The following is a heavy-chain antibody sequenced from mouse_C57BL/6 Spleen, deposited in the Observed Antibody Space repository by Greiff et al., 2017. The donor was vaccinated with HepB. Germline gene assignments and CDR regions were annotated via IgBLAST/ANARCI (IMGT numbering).Heavy chain of an antibody. J-gene: IGHJ3*01. CDR2: IYPGDGDT. D-gene: IGHD4-1*01. CDR1: GYAFSSSW. V-gene: IGHV1-82*01. Sequence: QVQLQQSGPELVKPGASVKISCKASGYAFSSSWMNWVKQRPGKGLEWIGRIYPGDGDTNYNWKFKGKATLTADKSSSTAYMQLSSLTSEDSAVYFCARGTGRWFAYWGQGTLVTVSA. CDR3: ARGTGRWFAY.